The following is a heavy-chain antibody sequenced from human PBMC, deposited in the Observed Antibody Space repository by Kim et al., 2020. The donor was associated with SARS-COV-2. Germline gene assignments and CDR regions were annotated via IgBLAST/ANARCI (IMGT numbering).Heavy chain of an antibody. CDR3: ARDSGSGWYRGLDS. D-gene: IGHD6-19*01. Sequence: SETLSLTCTVSGDSIHNSYWSWIRQAPGKGLEWIGYIYSSGTTNKNPSLESRVTISIDTSSSQFSLTLRSVTAADTALYYCARDSGSGWYRGLDSWGPG. J-gene: IGHJ4*02. CDR2: IYSSGTT. V-gene: IGHV4-59*13. CDR1: GDSIHNSY.